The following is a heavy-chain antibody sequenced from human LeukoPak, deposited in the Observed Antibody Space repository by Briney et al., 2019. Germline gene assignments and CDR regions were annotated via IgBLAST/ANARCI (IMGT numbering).Heavy chain of an antibody. CDR1: GYTFTSYG. CDR3: ARGVVVPAAVLVGNYYYYGMDV. CDR2: ISAYNGNT. D-gene: IGHD2-2*01. Sequence: ASVKVSCKASGYTFTSYGISWVRQAPGQELEWMGWISAYNGNTNYAQKLQGRVTMTTDTSTSTAYMELRSLRSDDTAVYYCARGVVVPAAVLVGNYYYYGMDVWGQGTTVTVSS. J-gene: IGHJ6*02. V-gene: IGHV1-18*01.